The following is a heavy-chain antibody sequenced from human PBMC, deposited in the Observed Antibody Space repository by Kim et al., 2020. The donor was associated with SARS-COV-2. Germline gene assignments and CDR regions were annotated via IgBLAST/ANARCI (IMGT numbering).Heavy chain of an antibody. V-gene: IGHV4-59*01. D-gene: IGHD3-10*01. J-gene: IGHJ4*02. Sequence: SETLSLTCTVSGGSISSYYWSWIRQPPGKGLEWIAYISYSGSTNYSPSLKGRVTISVDTSKNKFSLKLNSVTAADTAAYYCARERRSGTYYYVDYWGQGT. CDR2: ISYSGST. CDR1: GGSISSYY. CDR3: ARERRSGTYYYVDY.